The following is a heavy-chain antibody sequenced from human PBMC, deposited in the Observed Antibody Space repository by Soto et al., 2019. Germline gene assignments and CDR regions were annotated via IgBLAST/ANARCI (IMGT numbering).Heavy chain of an antibody. J-gene: IGHJ4*02. Sequence: GGSLRLSCEASGFNFSSYGIHWVRQAPGKGLEWVAIIWNDGSNEYYADSVKGRFTISRDNSKNTVYLQVSKLRAEDTAVYFCARDQTDSGGYSDYWGRGTLVTVSS. D-gene: IGHD3-22*01. CDR1: GFNFSSYG. CDR2: IWNDGSNE. V-gene: IGHV3-33*01. CDR3: ARDQTDSGGYSDY.